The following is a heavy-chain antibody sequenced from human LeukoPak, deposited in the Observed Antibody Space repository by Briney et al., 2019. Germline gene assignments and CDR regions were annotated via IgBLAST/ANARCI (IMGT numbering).Heavy chain of an antibody. D-gene: IGHD3-10*01. V-gene: IGHV3-74*01. CDR1: GFTFITYW. Sequence: GGSLRPSCAASGFTFITYWMHWVRQAPGKGLVWVSSINSDESTTTYADSVKGRFTISRDNAKNMVYLQMNSLRAEDTAVYYCARAFGSGSQVINYFDFWGQGTLVTVSS. CDR2: INSDESTT. J-gene: IGHJ4*02. CDR3: ARAFGSGSQVINYFDF.